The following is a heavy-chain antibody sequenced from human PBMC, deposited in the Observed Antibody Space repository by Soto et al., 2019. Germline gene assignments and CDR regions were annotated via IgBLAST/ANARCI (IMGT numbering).Heavy chain of an antibody. J-gene: IGHJ5*02. D-gene: IGHD3-10*02. Sequence: QVQLQESGPGLVKPSQTLSLTCTVSGGSISSGGYYWSWIRQHPGKGLEWIGYIYYSGSTYYNPSLKSRVTISVDTSKNQFSLKLSSVTAADTAVYYCARETILYVPRLTWFDPWGQGTLVTVSS. V-gene: IGHV4-31*03. CDR3: ARETILYVPRLTWFDP. CDR2: IYYSGST. CDR1: GGSISSGGYY.